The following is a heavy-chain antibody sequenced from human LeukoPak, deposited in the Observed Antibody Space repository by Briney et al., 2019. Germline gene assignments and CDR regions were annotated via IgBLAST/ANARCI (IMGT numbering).Heavy chain of an antibody. CDR3: AREGLEYEVVVVPAAICFYY. Sequence: ASVKVSCKASGYTFTSYYMHWVRQAPGQGLEWMGIINPNGGSTNYAQKFQGRVTMTRDMSTSTVYMELSSLRSEDPAVYYCAREGLEYEVVVVPAAICFYYWVQGTLASVS. J-gene: IGHJ4*02. V-gene: IGHV1-46*01. CDR2: INPNGGST. D-gene: IGHD2-2*01. CDR1: GYTFTSYY.